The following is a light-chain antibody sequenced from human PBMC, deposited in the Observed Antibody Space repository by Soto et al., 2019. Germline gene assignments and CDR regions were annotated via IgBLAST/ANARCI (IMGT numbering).Light chain of an antibody. Sequence: RQDPCATSLSSGARATISCRASQSASTNLTWYQQKPGQAPKLLIYGASTRATGVPSRFSGSGSGTEFTLTISSLQTEDIAFYYCQHYDHLPLTFGQATKVDIK. V-gene: IGKV3-15*01. J-gene: IGKJ1*01. CDR2: GAS. CDR3: QHYDHLPLT. CDR1: QSASTN.